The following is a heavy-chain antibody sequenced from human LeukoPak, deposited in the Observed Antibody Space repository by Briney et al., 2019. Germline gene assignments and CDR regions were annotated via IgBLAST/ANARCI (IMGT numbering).Heavy chain of an antibody. CDR1: GFTFSSFA. Sequence: GGSLRLSCAATGFTFSSFAINWVRQAPGRGLEWVSYISSSVSTIYYADSVKGRFTISRDNAKNSLYLQMNSLRAGDTAVYYCAREDAAAGTDWGQGTLVTVSS. D-gene: IGHD6-13*01. CDR3: AREDAAAGTD. J-gene: IGHJ4*02. V-gene: IGHV3-48*04. CDR2: ISSSVSTI.